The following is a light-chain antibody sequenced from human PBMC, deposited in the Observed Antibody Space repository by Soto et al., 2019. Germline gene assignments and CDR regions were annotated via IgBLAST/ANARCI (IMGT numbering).Light chain of an antibody. CDR1: SGHSTYT. J-gene: IGLJ3*02. CDR3: ETWDSNTHAV. Sequence: QSVLTQSSSASASLGSSVKITCTLSSGHSTYTIAWHQQQPGKAPRYLMKVERSGRNNKGSGVPDRFSGSSSGADRYLTISNLQSEDEADYYCETWDSNTHAVFGGGTQPTVL. CDR2: VERSGRN. V-gene: IGLV4-60*03.